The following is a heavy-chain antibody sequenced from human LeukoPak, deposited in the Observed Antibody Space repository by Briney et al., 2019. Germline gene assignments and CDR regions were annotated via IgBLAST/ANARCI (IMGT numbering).Heavy chain of an antibody. CDR1: GFTVSSNY. CDR2: IYSGGST. J-gene: IGHJ6*03. CDR3: ARVVDYYYYYYMDV. Sequence: GGSLRLSCAASGFTVSSNYMSWVRQAPGKGLEWVSVIYSGGSTYYADSVKGRFTISRDNSKNTLYLQMNSLRAEDTAVYYCARVVDYYYYYYMDVWGKGTTVTISS. D-gene: IGHD5-24*01. V-gene: IGHV3-53*01.